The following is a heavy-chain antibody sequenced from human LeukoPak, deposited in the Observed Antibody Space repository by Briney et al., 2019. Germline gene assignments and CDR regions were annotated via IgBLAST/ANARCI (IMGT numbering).Heavy chain of an antibody. Sequence: GRSLRLSCAASGFTFSSYGMHWVRQAPGKGLEWVAVIWYDGSNKYYADSVKGRFTISRDNSKNTLYLQMNSLRAEDTAVYYCARERGYCSGGSCYGWFDPWGQGTLVTVSS. CDR1: GFTFSSYG. D-gene: IGHD2-15*01. CDR3: ARERGYCSGGSCYGWFDP. V-gene: IGHV3-33*01. CDR2: IWYDGSNK. J-gene: IGHJ5*02.